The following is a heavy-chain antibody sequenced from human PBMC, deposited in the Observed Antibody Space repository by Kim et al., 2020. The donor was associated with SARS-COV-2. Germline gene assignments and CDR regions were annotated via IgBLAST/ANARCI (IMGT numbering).Heavy chain of an antibody. D-gene: IGHD3-10*01. CDR3: ARVARGVIAGGHCDC. J-gene: IGHJ4*02. V-gene: IGHV3-30*04. CDR2: ISYDGGSQ. Sequence: GGSLRLSCAASGFTFYGYAMDWVRQAPGKGLEWVAVISYDGGSQYYADSVKGRFTISRDNSKNTVYLQINSLRPEDTGIYYCARVARGVIAGGHCDCWGQGTLVTVSS. CDR1: GFTFYGYA.